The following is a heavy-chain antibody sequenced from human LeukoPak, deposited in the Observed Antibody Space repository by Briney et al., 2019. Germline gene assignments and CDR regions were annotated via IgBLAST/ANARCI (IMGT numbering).Heavy chain of an antibody. J-gene: IGHJ6*03. CDR3: ASQRYSSSWYGRWYNYYYYYMDV. CDR1: GFTVSRNY. Sequence: GGSLRLSCAASGFTVSRNYMRWLRQAPGKGLDWVACIYSGGSKYYADSEKGRFTISRDTSKNTLYLQMNSLRAEDTAVYYCASQRYSSSWYGRWYNYYYYYMDVWGKGTTVTVSS. D-gene: IGHD6-13*01. CDR2: IYSGGSK. V-gene: IGHV3-53*01.